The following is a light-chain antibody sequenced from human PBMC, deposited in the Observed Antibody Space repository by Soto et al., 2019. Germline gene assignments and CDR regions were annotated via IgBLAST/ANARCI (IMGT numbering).Light chain of an antibody. CDR1: QSVSSW. CDR2: KAS. V-gene: IGKV1-5*03. Sequence: DIQLTQSPSTLSASVGDRVTITCRASQSVSSWLAWYQQKTGKAPKLLISKASSLESGVPSRFTGSGSGTDFTLTISSLQPDDFATYYCQQYKSHWTFGQGTKVEIK. CDR3: QQYKSHWT. J-gene: IGKJ1*01.